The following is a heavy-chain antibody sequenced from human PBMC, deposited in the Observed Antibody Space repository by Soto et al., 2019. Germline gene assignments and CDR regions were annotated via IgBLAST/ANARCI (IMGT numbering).Heavy chain of an antibody. CDR2: FYYSGST. Sequence: QLQLQESGPGLVKPSETLSLTCTVSGASISSTSYYWVWIRQPPGKGLEWIGSFYYSGSTYYNPSLKSRVTISVDTSENQFSLKLSSVTAADTAVYYCARQVVDGTVAGAGSFDYWGQGTLVTVSS. D-gene: IGHD6-19*01. CDR1: GASISSTSYY. CDR3: ARQVVDGTVAGAGSFDY. J-gene: IGHJ4*02. V-gene: IGHV4-39*01.